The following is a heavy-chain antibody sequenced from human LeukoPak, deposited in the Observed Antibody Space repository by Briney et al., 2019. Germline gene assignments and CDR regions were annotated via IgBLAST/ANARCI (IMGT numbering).Heavy chain of an antibody. CDR1: GGSISSYY. Sequence: SETLSLTCIVSGGSISSYYWSWIRQPAGKGLEWIGRIYTSGSTNYNPSLKSRVTMSVDTSKNQFSLKLSSVTAADTAVYYCATGGHSSTSDAFDIWGQGTTVTVSS. V-gene: IGHV4-4*07. J-gene: IGHJ3*02. CDR3: ATGGHSSTSDAFDI. D-gene: IGHD6-19*01. CDR2: IYTSGST.